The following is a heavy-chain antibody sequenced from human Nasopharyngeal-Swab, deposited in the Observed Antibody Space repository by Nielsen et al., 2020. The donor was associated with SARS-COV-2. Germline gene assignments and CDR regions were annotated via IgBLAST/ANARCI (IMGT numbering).Heavy chain of an antibody. V-gene: IGHV3-74*01. D-gene: IGHD3-10*01. CDR3: ARATDGSGSYYQLTYYYYGMDV. J-gene: IGHJ6*02. CDR2: INSDGSST. CDR1: GFTFSSYW. Sequence: GESLKISCAASGFTFSSYWLNLVRQAAGKGLVWVSRINSDGSSTSYADSVKGRFTISRDNAKNTLYLQMNSLRAEDTAVYYCARATDGSGSYYQLTYYYYGMDVWGQGTTVTVSS.